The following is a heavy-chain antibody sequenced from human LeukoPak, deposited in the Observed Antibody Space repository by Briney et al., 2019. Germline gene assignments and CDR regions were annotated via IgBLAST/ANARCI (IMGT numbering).Heavy chain of an antibody. CDR2: IHHSGNT. D-gene: IGHD3-22*01. J-gene: IGHJ4*02. Sequence: SSETLSHTCAVSGGSIRSYFWSWIRQTPGKGLEWIGYIHHSGNTNYNPSFKSRVTISVDTSKNQFSLRLSSVTAADTAMYYCAREVYYDSSGSPYFDYWGQGTLVTVSS. V-gene: IGHV4-59*01. CDR3: AREVYYDSSGSPYFDY. CDR1: GGSIRSYF.